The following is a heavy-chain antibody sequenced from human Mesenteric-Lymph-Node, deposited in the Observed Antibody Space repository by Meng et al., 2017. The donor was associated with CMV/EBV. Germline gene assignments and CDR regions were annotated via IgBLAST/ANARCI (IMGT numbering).Heavy chain of an antibody. CDR3: ARDSPLIAVAGMGY. J-gene: IGHJ4*02. V-gene: IGHV3-74*01. CDR2: INSDGSST. CDR1: GFTFSSYW. Sequence: GGSLRLSCAASGFTFSSYWMHWVRQAPGKGLVWVSRINSDGSSTNYADSVKGRFTISRDNAKNTLYLQMNSLRAEDTAVYYCARDSPLIAVAGMGYWGQGTLVTVSS. D-gene: IGHD6-19*01.